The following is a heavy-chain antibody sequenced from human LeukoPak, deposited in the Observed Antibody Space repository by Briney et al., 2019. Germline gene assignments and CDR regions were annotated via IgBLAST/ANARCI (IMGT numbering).Heavy chain of an antibody. V-gene: IGHV1-2*06. Sequence: ASVKVSCKASGYTFTGYYMHWVRQAPGQGLEWMGRINPNSGGTNYAQKFQGRVTMTRDTSISTAYMELSRLRSDDTAMYYCARESHETREDYWGQGTLVTVSS. J-gene: IGHJ4*02. CDR1: GYTFTGYY. CDR3: ARESHETREDY. D-gene: IGHD1-1*01. CDR2: INPNSGGT.